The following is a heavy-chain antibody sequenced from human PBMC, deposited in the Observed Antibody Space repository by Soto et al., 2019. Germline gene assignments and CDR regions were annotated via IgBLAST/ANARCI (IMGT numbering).Heavy chain of an antibody. CDR1: GFTFSSYG. J-gene: IGHJ5*02. CDR3: TTPPTGDCTNGVWYSSWFDP. CDR2: ISYDGSNK. D-gene: IGHD2-8*01. V-gene: IGHV3-30*03. Sequence: QVQLVESGGGVVQPGRSLRRSCAASGFTFSSYGMHWVRQAPGTGLEWVAVISYDGSNKYYADSVKGRFTIARDNSKNTMYLQRNRLRAEDTAVYYCTTPPTGDCTNGVWYSSWFDPWGQGTLVTVSS.